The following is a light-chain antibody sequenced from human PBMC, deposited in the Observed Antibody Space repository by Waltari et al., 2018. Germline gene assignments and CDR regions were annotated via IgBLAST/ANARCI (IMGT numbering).Light chain of an antibody. J-gene: IGLJ2*01. Sequence: SYELTQPPSVSVSPGQTASITCSGHALSTKYAYWYHQKSGQAPVLGIFEDSKRPSGIPERISGSSSGTMATLTLSGAQLEDEGDYYCLSPDSSGTYVVFGGGTKLTVL. CDR3: LSPDSSGTYVV. V-gene: IGLV3-10*01. CDR1: ALSTKY. CDR2: EDS.